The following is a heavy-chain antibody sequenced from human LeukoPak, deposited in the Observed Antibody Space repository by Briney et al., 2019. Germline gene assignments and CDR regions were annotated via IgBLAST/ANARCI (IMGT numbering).Heavy chain of an antibody. CDR2: ITGSGDSA. Sequence: GGSLRLSCAPSGFTFTNYAMSWVRQAPGKGLEWVSSITGSGDSAYYADSVKGRFTISRDNSRDTLYLQMNSLRAEDTAIYFCAKDEAWRPTADWGQGTLVTVSS. J-gene: IGHJ4*02. D-gene: IGHD1-1*01. CDR3: AKDEAWRPTAD. CDR1: GFTFTNYA. V-gene: IGHV3-23*01.